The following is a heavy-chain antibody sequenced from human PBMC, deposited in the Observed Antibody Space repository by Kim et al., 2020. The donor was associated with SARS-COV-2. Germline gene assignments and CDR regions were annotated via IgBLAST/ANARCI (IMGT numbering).Heavy chain of an antibody. Sequence: GGSLRLSCAASGFTFSSYAMSWVRQAPGKGLEWVSAISGSGGSTYYADSVKGRFTISRDNSKNTLYLQMNSLRAEDTAVYYCAKDPTPGTGYGMDVWGQGTTVTVSS. CDR2: ISGSGGST. V-gene: IGHV3-23*01. CDR1: GFTFSSYA. CDR3: AKDPTPGTGYGMDV. J-gene: IGHJ6*02.